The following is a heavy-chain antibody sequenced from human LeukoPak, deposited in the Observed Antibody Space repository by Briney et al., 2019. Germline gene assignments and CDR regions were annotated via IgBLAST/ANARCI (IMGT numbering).Heavy chain of an antibody. D-gene: IGHD3-22*01. CDR3: ARRNVGYYYDSSGYYYYFDY. CDR2: INHSGST. J-gene: IGHJ4*02. CDR1: GGSFSGYY. V-gene: IGHV4-34*01. Sequence: PSETLSLTCAVYGGSFSGYYWSWIRQPPGKGLEWIGEINHSGSTNYNPSLKSRVTISVDTSKNQFSLKLSSVTAADTAVYYCARRNVGYYYDSSGYYYYFDYWGQGTLVTVSS.